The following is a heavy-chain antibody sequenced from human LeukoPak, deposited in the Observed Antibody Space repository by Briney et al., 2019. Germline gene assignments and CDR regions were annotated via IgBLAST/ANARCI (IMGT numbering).Heavy chain of an antibody. Sequence: PGGSLRLSCAASEFTFNTFWMNWVRLAPGRGLEWLANIRPDGSDKYYVDSVRGRFTISRDNGKNLVYLEMNSLRVEDTAVYYCSGRDSSRNPWAYWGQGTLVSVSS. CDR1: EFTFNTFW. CDR3: SGRDSSRNPWAY. D-gene: IGHD2-2*01. CDR2: IRPDGSDK. V-gene: IGHV3-7*01. J-gene: IGHJ4*02.